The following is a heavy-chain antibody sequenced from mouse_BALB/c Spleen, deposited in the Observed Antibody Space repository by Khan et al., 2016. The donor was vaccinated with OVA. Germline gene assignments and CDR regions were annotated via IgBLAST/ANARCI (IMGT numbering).Heavy chain of an antibody. CDR3: PRSSLHYFDF. Sequence: VRLQQSGSELVRPGALVKLSCRASGFNITDYYMHWVKQSPEQGLEWIGWIDPENGHTIYDPKFHGKASITADTTSNTAHLQLSSLTSEDPPVCFCPRSSLHYFDFWDQGTTRTVSS. V-gene: IGHV14-1*02. CDR1: GFNITDYY. D-gene: IGHD6-1*01. CDR2: IDPENGHT. J-gene: IGHJ2*01.